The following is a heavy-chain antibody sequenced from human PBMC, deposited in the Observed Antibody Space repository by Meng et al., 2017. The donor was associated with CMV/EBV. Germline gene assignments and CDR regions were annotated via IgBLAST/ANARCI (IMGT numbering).Heavy chain of an antibody. CDR1: GFTFSSYG. Sequence: GESLKISCAASGFTFSSYGMHWVCQAPGKGLEWVAFIRYDGSNKYYADSVKGRFTISRDNSKDTLYLQMNGLRAEDTAVYYCARDRTLRFLEWLNTHFDYWGQGTLVTVSS. CDR2: IRYDGSNK. CDR3: ARDRTLRFLEWLNTHFDY. J-gene: IGHJ4*02. D-gene: IGHD3-3*01. V-gene: IGHV3-30*02.